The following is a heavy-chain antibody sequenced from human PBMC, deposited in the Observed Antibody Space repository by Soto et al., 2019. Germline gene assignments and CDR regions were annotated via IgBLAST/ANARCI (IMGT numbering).Heavy chain of an antibody. V-gene: IGHV1-18*01. D-gene: IGHD1-1*01. Sequence: QVQLVQSGAEVKKPGASVKVSCKASGYTFSNYGITWVRRAPGQMFEWMGWISASKGNTNYAQKFQGRVTMTTDTSTSTFDVELRSLRSYDTAIYYCASRSGQRPDYFDYWGKGTLVTVSS. CDR1: GYTFSNYG. CDR3: ASRSGQRPDYFDY. J-gene: IGHJ4*02. CDR2: ISASKGNT.